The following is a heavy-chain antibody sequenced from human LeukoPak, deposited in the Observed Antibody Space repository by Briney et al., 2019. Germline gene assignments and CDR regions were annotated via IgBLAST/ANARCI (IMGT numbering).Heavy chain of an antibody. Sequence: PSETLSLTCTVSGGSITIYYWSWIRQPAGKGLEWIGRIYTSGSTNYNPSLKSRVTMSVDTSKNQFSLKLSSVTAADTALYSCARSLYSGSQLVVDYWGQGILVTVSS. CDR1: GGSITIYY. CDR3: ARSLYSGSQLVVDY. J-gene: IGHJ4*02. CDR2: IYTSGST. D-gene: IGHD1-26*01. V-gene: IGHV4-4*07.